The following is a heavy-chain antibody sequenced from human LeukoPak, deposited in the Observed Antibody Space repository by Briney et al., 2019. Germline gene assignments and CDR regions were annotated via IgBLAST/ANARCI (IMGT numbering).Heavy chain of an antibody. CDR3: ARRRGGTTRTTYYYDSSGYGGWFDP. Sequence: SETLSLTCTVSGGSISSYYWSWIRQPPWKGLEWIGYIYYSGSTNYNPSLKSRVTISVDTSKNQFSLKLSSVTAADTAVYYCARRRGGTTRTTYYYDSSGYGGWFDPWGQGTLVTVSS. CDR1: GGSISSYY. V-gene: IGHV4-59*08. J-gene: IGHJ5*02. CDR2: IYYSGST. D-gene: IGHD3-22*01.